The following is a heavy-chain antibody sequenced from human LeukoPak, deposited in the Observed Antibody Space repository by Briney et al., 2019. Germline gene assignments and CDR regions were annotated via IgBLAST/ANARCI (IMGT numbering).Heavy chain of an antibody. CDR3: ASGGVAEGADY. CDR1: GFTFRSYS. V-gene: IGHV3-21*01. D-gene: IGHD2-15*01. J-gene: IGHJ4*02. CDR2: ISSSSSYI. Sequence: GGSLRLSCAASGFTFRSYSMNWVRQAPGKGLEWVSSISSSSSYIHYADSVKGRFAISRDNAKNSLYLQMHSLSAEDTAVYYWASGGVAEGADYWGQGTLVTVSS.